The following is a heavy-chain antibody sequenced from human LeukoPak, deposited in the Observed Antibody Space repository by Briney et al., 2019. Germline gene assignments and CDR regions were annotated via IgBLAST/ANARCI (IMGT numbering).Heavy chain of an antibody. CDR1: GFTFSSYS. V-gene: IGHV3-21*01. CDR3: ARWDIVVVVAATGVDTAMEDI. Sequence: GRSLRLSCAASGFTFSSYSMNWVRQAPGKGLEWVSSISSSSSYIYYADSVKGRFTISRDNAKNSLYLQMNSLRAEDTAVYYCARWDIVVVVAATGVDTAMEDIWGQGTMVTVSS. D-gene: IGHD2-15*01. J-gene: IGHJ3*02. CDR2: ISSSSSYI.